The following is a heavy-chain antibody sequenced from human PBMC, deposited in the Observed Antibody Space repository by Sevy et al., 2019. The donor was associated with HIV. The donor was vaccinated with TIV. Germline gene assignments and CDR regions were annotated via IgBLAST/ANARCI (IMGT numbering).Heavy chain of an antibody. V-gene: IGHV3-7*03. CDR3: ARDCSSTSCLWGLDV. CDR1: GFTFSNYW. D-gene: IGHD2-2*01. CDR2: IKRDGSEK. Sequence: GGSLRLSCAASGFTFSNYWMSWVRQAPGKGLEWVANIKRDGSEKYYMASVKGRFTISRDNAKNSLYLQINSLRTEDTAMYYCARDCSSTSCLWGLDVWGQGTTVTVPS. J-gene: IGHJ6*02.